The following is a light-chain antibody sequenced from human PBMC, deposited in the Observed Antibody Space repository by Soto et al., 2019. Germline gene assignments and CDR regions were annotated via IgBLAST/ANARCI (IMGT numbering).Light chain of an antibody. CDR2: AAS. CDR1: QGISSY. CDR3: QPLNSYRWT. Sequence: DIQLTQSPSFLSASVGDRVTITCRASQGISSYLAWYQQKPGKAPKLLIYAASTLQSGVPSRFSGSGSGTEFTLTISSLQPEDFATYYCQPLNSYRWTFGQGTKVEIK. J-gene: IGKJ1*01. V-gene: IGKV1-9*01.